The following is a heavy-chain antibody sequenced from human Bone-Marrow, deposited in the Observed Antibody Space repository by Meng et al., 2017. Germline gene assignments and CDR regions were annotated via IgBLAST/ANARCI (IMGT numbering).Heavy chain of an antibody. V-gene: IGHV4-4*07. CDR1: GGSISNYY. CDR2: IYTSGST. J-gene: IGHJ6*02. D-gene: IGHD1-26*01. CDR3: ARDRSGRYYSPPSLDYYGMDV. Sequence: SETLSLTCTVSGGSISNYYWSWIRQPAGKGLEWIGRIYTSGSTNYNPSLKSRVTMSVDTSKNQFSLKLSSVTAADTAVYSCARDRSGRYYSPPSLDYYGMDVWGQGTTVTVSS.